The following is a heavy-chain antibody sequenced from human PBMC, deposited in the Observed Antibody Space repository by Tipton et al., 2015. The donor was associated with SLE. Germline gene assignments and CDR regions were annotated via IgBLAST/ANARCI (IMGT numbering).Heavy chain of an antibody. CDR2: TYYRSKWYN. J-gene: IGHJ4*02. V-gene: IGHV6-1*01. D-gene: IGHD3-10*01. Sequence: VKPSQTLSLTCAISGDSVSSNSAAWNWIRQSPSRGLEWLGRTYYRSKWYNYYAVSVKSRITINPDTSKNQFSLQVNSVTPEDTAVYYRARSGGLYYYGSGSYSYYFHYWGQGTLVTVSS. CDR1: GDSVSSNSAA. CDR3: ARSGGLYYYGSGSYSYYFHY.